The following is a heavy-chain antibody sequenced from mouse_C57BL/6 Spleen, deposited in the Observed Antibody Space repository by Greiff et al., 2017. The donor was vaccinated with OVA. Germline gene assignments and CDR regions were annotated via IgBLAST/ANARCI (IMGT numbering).Heavy chain of an antibody. J-gene: IGHJ1*03. CDR3: ARSSDYYSSHHWYFDV. CDR2: INPSSGYT. Sequence: QVQLQQSGAELARPGASEKMSCKASGYTFTSYTLHWVKQRPGQGLEWIGYINPSSGYTKSNQKFQDKDTLTADKSSSTAYMQLSSLTSEDSAVYYCARSSDYYSSHHWYFDVWGTGTTVTVSS. CDR1: GYTFTSYT. V-gene: IGHV1-4*01. D-gene: IGHD1-1*01.